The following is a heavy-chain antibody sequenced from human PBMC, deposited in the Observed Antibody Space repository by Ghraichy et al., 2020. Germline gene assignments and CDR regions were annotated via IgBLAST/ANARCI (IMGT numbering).Heavy chain of an antibody. J-gene: IGHJ6*02. D-gene: IGHD5-18*01. CDR3: AKDHVGGTAMVTSWLGYYYYYGMDV. Sequence: GGSLRLSCAASGFTFSSYGMHWVRQAPGKGLEWVAFIRYDGSNKYYADSVKGRFTISRDNSKNTLYLQMNSLRAEDTAVYYCAKDHVGGTAMVTSWLGYYYYYGMDVWGQGTTVTVSS. V-gene: IGHV3-30*02. CDR2: IRYDGSNK. CDR1: GFTFSSYG.